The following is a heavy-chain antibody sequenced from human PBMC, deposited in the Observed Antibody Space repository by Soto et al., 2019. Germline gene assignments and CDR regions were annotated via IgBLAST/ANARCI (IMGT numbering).Heavy chain of an antibody. CDR3: ASILWFGEYAWFDP. J-gene: IGHJ5*02. CDR2: IIPILGIA. D-gene: IGHD3-10*01. CDR1: GGTFSSYT. Sequence: QVQLVQSGAEVKKPGSSVKVSCKASGGTFSSYTISWVRQAPGQGLEWMGRIIPILGIANYAQKFQGRVTITADKSTSTAYMELSSLRSEDTAVYYCASILWFGEYAWFDPWGQGTLVTVSS. V-gene: IGHV1-69*02.